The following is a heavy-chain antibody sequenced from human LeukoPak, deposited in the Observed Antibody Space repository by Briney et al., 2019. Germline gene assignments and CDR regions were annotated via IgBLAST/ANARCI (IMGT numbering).Heavy chain of an antibody. J-gene: IGHJ4*02. CDR1: GFTFSSAW. CDR3: TTGGGYSGYDIDY. Sequence: GGSLRLSCAASGFTFSSAWMSWVRQAPGKGLEWVGRIKSKTDGGTTDYAAPVKGRFTISRDDSKNTLYLQMNSLKTEDTAVYYCTTGGGYSGYDIDYWGQGTLVTVSS. D-gene: IGHD5-12*01. CDR2: IKSKTDGGTT. V-gene: IGHV3-15*01.